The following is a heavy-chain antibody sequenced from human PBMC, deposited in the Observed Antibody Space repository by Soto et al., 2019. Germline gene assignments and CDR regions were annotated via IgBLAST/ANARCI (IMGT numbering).Heavy chain of an antibody. CDR3: ARDPGYDSSYGPYYYYGMDV. CDR2: IYYSGST. J-gene: IGHJ6*02. D-gene: IGHD3-22*01. V-gene: IGHV4-30-4*01. Sequence: SETLSLTCTFSCGSISSGDYYWSWIRQPPGKGLEWIGYIYYSGSTYYNPSLKSRVTISVDTSKNQFSLKLSSVTAADTAVYYCARDPGYDSSYGPYYYYGMDVWGQGTTVTVSS. CDR1: CGSISSGDYY.